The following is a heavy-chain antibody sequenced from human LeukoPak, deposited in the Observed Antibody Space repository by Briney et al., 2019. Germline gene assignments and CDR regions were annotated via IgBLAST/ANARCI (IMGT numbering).Heavy chain of an antibody. CDR2: ISTYNGNT. V-gene: IGHV1-18*01. CDR3: ARVLRYDFWSAYYFVY. CDR1: GYTFNSYD. Sequence: ASVKVSCKASGYTFNSYDISWVRQAPGHGLEWMAWISTYNGNTNYALKVQGRATMTTDTSTSTAYMELRSLRSDDTAVYYCARVLRYDFWSAYYFVYWGQGILVTVSS. D-gene: IGHD3-3*01. J-gene: IGHJ4*02.